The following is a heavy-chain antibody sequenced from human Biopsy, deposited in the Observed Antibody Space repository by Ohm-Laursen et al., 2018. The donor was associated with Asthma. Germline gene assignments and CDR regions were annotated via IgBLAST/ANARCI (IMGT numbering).Heavy chain of an antibody. CDR3: AKRRGYSGHDNDY. CDR2: ISYDGNHK. CDR1: GFMFGSFG. J-gene: IGHJ4*02. Sequence: SLRLSCAASGFMFGSFGMHWVRQAPGKGLEWVAVISYDGNHKFYEDSVKGRFTISRDNSKNTLYLQMNSLRTEDTAVYYCAKRRGYSGHDNDYWGQGTLIIVSS. V-gene: IGHV3-30*18. D-gene: IGHD5-12*01.